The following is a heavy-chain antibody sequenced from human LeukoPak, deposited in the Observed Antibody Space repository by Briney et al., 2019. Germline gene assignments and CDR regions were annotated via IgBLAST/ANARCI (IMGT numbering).Heavy chain of an antibody. D-gene: IGHD6-19*01. CDR1: GFTFGDYA. V-gene: IGHV3-49*03. Sequence: GGSLRLSCTASGFTFGDYAMSWFRQAPGKGLEWVGFMRSKAYGGTTEYAASVKGRFTISRDDSKSIAYLQMNSLKTEDTAVYYCTRSEEGGYSSGWSHSDYWGQGTLVTVSS. J-gene: IGHJ4*02. CDR2: MRSKAYGGTT. CDR3: TRSEEGGYSSGWSHSDY.